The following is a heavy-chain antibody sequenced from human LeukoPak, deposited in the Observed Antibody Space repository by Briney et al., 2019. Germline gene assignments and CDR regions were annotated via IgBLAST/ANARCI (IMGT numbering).Heavy chain of an antibody. Sequence: GGSLRLSCAASGFTFSSYEMNWVRQAPGKGLEWVSYISSSGSTIYYADSVKGRFTISRDNAKNSLYLQMYSLRAEDTAVYYCARARYCSSTSCPDYWGQGTLVTVSS. CDR3: ARARYCSSTSCPDY. CDR2: ISSSGSTI. CDR1: GFTFSSYE. V-gene: IGHV3-48*03. D-gene: IGHD2-2*01. J-gene: IGHJ4*02.